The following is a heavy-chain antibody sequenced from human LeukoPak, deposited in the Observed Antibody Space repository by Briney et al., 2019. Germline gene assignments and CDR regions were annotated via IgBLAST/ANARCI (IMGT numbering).Heavy chain of an antibody. CDR1: GFSFSNYA. CDR2: ISGSGGST. CDR3: ARDLGSGWLGSY. V-gene: IGHV3-23*01. D-gene: IGHD6-19*01. J-gene: IGHJ4*02. Sequence: GGSLRLSCAAPGFSFSNYAMSWVRQAPGKGLEWVSAISGSGGSTYYADSVKGRFTISRDNSRNTLYLQMNSLRAEDTAVYYCARDLGSGWLGSYWGQGTLVTVSS.